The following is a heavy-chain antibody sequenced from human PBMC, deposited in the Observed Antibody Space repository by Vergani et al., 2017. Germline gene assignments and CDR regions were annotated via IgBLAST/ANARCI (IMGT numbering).Heavy chain of an antibody. V-gene: IGHV4-59*01. CDR1: GGSISSFY. CDR2: IYYSGST. J-gene: IGHJ6*03. CDR3: ARSAGYYYYYMDV. D-gene: IGHD2-15*01. Sequence: QVQLQESGPGLVKPSETLSLTCTVSGGSISSFYWSWIRQPPGKGLEWIGYIYYSGSTNYNPSLKSRVTMSVDTSKNQFSLKLSSVTAADTAVYYWARSAGYYYYYMDVWGKGTTVTVSS.